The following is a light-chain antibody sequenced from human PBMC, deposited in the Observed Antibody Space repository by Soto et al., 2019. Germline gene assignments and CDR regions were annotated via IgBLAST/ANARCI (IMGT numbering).Light chain of an antibody. CDR3: SSYTSSSPVV. V-gene: IGLV2-14*01. Sequence: QSVLTQPPSASGSPGQSVTISCTGTSSDVGGYNYVSWYQQHPGKAPKLMIYEVSNRPSGVSNRFSGSKSGNTASLTISGLQAEDEADYYCSSYTSSSPVVFGGGTKLTVL. CDR1: SSDVGGYNY. CDR2: EVS. J-gene: IGLJ2*01.